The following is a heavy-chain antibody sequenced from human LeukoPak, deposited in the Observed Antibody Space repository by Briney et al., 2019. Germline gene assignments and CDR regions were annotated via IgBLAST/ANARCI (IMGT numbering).Heavy chain of an antibody. CDR3: ARPSGRGVQGVISDYYMDV. V-gene: IGHV4-34*01. Sequence: PSETLSLTCAVYGGSFSGYYWSWIRQPPGKGLEWIGSIYYSGSTYYNPSLKSRVTISVDTSKNQFSLKLSSVTAADTAVYYCARPSGRGVQGVISDYYMDVWGKGTTVTVSS. J-gene: IGHJ6*03. CDR1: GGSFSGYY. D-gene: IGHD3-10*01. CDR2: IYYSGST.